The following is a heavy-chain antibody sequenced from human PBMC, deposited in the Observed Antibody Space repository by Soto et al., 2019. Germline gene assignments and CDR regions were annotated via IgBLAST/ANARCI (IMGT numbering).Heavy chain of an antibody. CDR1: GFTFSDYY. J-gene: IGHJ3*02. CDR2: ISGRSSTI. CDR3: AKDGGLLQYGYDI. D-gene: IGHD3-16*01. Sequence: VQLVESGGGLVKPGGSLRLSCEASGFTFSDYYMTWIRQAPGKGLEWVSFISGRSSTIQYADSVKARFTISRDNGKNSVYLQMNSLRVEDTAVYYCAKDGGLLQYGYDIWGQGTMVTVSS. V-gene: IGHV3-11*01.